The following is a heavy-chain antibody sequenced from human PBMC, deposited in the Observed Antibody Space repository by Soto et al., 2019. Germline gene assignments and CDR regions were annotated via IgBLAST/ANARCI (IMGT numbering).Heavy chain of an antibody. V-gene: IGHV3-30*18. Sequence: QVQLVESGGGVVQPGRSLRLSCAASGFTFSSYGMHWVRQAPGKGLEWVAVISYDGSNKYYADYVKGRFTISRDNSKNALYLQMNSLRAEDTALYYCAKERSGPIDYWGQGTLVTLSS. CDR2: ISYDGSNK. D-gene: IGHD2-15*01. J-gene: IGHJ4*02. CDR3: AKERSGPIDY. CDR1: GFTFSSYG.